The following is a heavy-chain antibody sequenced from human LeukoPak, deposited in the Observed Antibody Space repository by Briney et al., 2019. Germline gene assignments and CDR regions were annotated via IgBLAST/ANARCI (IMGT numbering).Heavy chain of an antibody. CDR2: IHYSGST. D-gene: IGHD6-19*01. CDR3: ARHDVAGRTNRFDP. V-gene: IGHV4-39*01. J-gene: IGHJ5*02. Sequence: SETLSLTCTVSGGSISSNSFYWGWIHQPPGKGLEWIASIHYSGSTYSNPSLKSRVTILVDTSKNQISLKLSSVTAVDTAVYYCARHDVAGRTNRFDPWGQGTLVTVSS. CDR1: GGSISSNSFY.